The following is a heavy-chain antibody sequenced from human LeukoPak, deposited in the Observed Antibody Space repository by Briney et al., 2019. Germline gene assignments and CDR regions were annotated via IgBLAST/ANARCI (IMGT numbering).Heavy chain of an antibody. Sequence: LTGRSLRLSCTASGFSFGDDAWSWFRQAPGRGLEFVGFIRKKGYGETTDYAASVRGRFTISRDDAKSTAYLQMNSLEIEDTALYYCSRGLHDYGDSNYYFDQWGRGTQVTVSS. CDR1: GFSFGDDA. D-gene: IGHD4-17*01. CDR2: IRKKGYGETT. V-gene: IGHV3-49*03. J-gene: IGHJ4*02. CDR3: SRGLHDYGDSNYYFDQ.